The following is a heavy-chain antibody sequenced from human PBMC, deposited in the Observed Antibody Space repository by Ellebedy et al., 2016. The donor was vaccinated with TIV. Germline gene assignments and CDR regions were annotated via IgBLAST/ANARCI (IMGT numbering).Heavy chain of an antibody. CDR2: INPSGGST. Sequence: AASVKVSCKASGYTFTSNYMHWVRQAPGQGLEWMGIINPSGGSTSYAQKFQGRVTVTRETATSTVYMALNSLRSEDTAGYHCARGGDSSGYLFDYWGQGTLVTVSS. CDR3: ARGGDSSGYLFDY. D-gene: IGHD3-22*01. CDR1: GYTFTSNY. J-gene: IGHJ4*02. V-gene: IGHV1-46*01.